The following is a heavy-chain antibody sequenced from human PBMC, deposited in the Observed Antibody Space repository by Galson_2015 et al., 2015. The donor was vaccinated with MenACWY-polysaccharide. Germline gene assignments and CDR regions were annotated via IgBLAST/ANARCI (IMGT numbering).Heavy chain of an antibody. CDR2: IYYTGST. D-gene: IGHD2-8*01. CDR1: GGSISRYY. V-gene: IGHV4-59*01. CDR3: ARGRSNGGNFDY. J-gene: IGHJ4*02. Sequence: ETLSLTCTVSGGSISRYYWSWIRQPPGKGLEWIGFIYYTGSTNYNPSLKSRVTISLDTSKNQFSLKLSSVTAADTAVYYCARGRSNGGNFDYWGQGTLVTVSS.